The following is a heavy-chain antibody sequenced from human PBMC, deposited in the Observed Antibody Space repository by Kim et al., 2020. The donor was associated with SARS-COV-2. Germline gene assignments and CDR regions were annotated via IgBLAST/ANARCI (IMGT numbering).Heavy chain of an antibody. V-gene: IGHV3-7*01. J-gene: IGHJ6*02. CDR1: GFTFSSYW. CDR3: ARDPTNGLLYLRSYGMDV. D-gene: IGHD2-2*02. Sequence: GGSLRLSCAASGFTFSSYWMSWVRQAPGKGLEWVANIKQDGSEKYYVDSVKGRFTISRDNAKNSLYLQMNSLRAEDMAVYYCARDPTNGLLYLRSYGMDVWGQGTTVTVSS. CDR2: IKQDGSEK.